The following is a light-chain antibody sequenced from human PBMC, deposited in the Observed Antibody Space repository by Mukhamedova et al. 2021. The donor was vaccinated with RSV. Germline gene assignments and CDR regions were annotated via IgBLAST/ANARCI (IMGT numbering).Light chain of an antibody. V-gene: IGKV1-6*01. CDR3: LQDFNYPLT. Sequence: GKAPKLLIYASSSLQSGVPSRFSGSGSSTDFTLTITSLQPEDFATYFCLQDFNYPLTFGGGTKVEFK. CDR2: ASS. J-gene: IGKJ4*01.